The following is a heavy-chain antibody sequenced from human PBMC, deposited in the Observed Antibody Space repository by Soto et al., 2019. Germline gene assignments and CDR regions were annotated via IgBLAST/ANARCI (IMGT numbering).Heavy chain of an antibody. CDR2: IIPIFGTA. CDR1: GGTFSSYA. CDR3: ARSVYGSGSYSYYYYGMDV. J-gene: IGHJ6*02. Sequence: SVKVSCKASGGTFSSYAISWVRQAPGQGLEWMGGIIPIFGTANYAQKFQGRVTITADKSTSTAYMELSSLRSEDTAVYYCARSVYGSGSYSYYYYGMDVWGQGTTVTVSS. V-gene: IGHV1-69*06. D-gene: IGHD3-10*01.